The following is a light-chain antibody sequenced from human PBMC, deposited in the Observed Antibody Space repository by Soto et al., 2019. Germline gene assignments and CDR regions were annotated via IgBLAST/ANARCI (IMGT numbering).Light chain of an antibody. J-gene: IGLJ3*02. CDR3: QTWATGVRV. CDR1: SGHINNA. V-gene: IGLV4-69*01. Sequence: QPVLNQSHSASASLGASVKVTCTLSSGHINNAIAWHQQQPEKGPRFLMTVNGDGSHSKGDGIPNRFSGSSSGAERYLTISNLQSEDEADYHCQTWATGVRVFGGGTKVTVL. CDR2: VNGDGSH.